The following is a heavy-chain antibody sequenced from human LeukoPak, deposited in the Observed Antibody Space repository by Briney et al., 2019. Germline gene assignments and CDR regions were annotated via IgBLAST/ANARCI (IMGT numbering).Heavy chain of an antibody. CDR1: GFTFSSYA. V-gene: IGHV3-30*09. J-gene: IGHJ4*02. Sequence: SGGSLRLSCATTGFTFSSYAMHWVRQAPGKGLEWVAVILYDGSNEYYADSVKGRFAISRDTSQNTLHLQMNSLRAEDTAVYYCARAQHRGWGFDYWGQGTLVTVSS. CDR2: ILYDGSNE. D-gene: IGHD1-26*01. CDR3: ARAQHRGWGFDY.